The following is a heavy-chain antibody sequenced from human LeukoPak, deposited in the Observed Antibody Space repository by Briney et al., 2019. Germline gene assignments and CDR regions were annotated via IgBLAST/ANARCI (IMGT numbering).Heavy chain of an antibody. J-gene: IGHJ4*02. CDR1: GFTLINYL. Sequence: PGGALRLSCAPSGFTLINYLMTWVRQAPGEGLEGVDNIEQDGSERDYVDSVAGRFNTSRDNAKNSLLLQMSSLRADDTAVYYCARGGIRGVLMEYWGQGTLVTVSS. D-gene: IGHD3-10*01. CDR3: ARGGIRGVLMEY. V-gene: IGHV3-7*05. CDR2: IEQDGSER.